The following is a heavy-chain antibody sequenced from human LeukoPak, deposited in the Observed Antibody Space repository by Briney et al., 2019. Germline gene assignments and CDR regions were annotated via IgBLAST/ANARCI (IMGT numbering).Heavy chain of an antibody. CDR3: ARVPSNEWLRDAFDI. CDR2: IHTSGNT. J-gene: IGHJ3*02. Sequence: KPSETLSLTCTVSGGSISSSSWTWIRQPAGKRLEWIGRIHTSGNTNYSPSLKSRVTISVDTSKNQFSLKLSSVTAADTAVYYCARVPSNEWLRDAFDIWGQGTMVTVSS. CDR1: GGSISSSS. D-gene: IGHD5-12*01. V-gene: IGHV4-4*07.